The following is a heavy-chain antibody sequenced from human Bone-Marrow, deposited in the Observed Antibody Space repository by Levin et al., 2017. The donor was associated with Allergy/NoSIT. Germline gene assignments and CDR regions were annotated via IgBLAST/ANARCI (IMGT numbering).Heavy chain of an antibody. Sequence: GASVKVSCKASGYTFTGYYMHWVRQAPGQGLEWMGWINPNSGGTNYAQKFQGRVTMTRDTSISTAYMELSRLRSDDTAVYYCARYRELYYGSGRTRNWFDPWGQGTLVTVSS. CDR3: ARYRELYYGSGRTRNWFDP. V-gene: IGHV1-2*02. J-gene: IGHJ5*02. CDR1: GYTFTGYY. D-gene: IGHD3-10*01. CDR2: INPNSGGT.